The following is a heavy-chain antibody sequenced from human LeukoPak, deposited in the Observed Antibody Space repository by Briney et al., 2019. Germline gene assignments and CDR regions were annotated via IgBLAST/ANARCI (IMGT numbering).Heavy chain of an antibody. Sequence: SETLSLTCNVSGGSIRGYYWSWIRQPPGKGLEWIGYIYSSGSTNYNPSLKSRVTMSVDTSKNQFSLKLSSVTAADTAVYYCARVGVTTSYYFDYWGQGTLVTVSS. CDR3: ARVGVTTSYYFDY. CDR2: IYSSGST. V-gene: IGHV4-59*01. CDR1: GGSIRGYY. J-gene: IGHJ4*02. D-gene: IGHD4-17*01.